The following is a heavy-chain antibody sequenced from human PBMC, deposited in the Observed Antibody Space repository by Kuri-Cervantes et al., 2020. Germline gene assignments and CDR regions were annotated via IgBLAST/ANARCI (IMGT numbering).Heavy chain of an antibody. J-gene: IGHJ4*02. CDR3: ARGSGYASSWGFDY. Sequence: GGSLRLSCTASGFTFGDYAMNWVRQAPGKGLEWVGFIRSVGTTEYAASVKGRFTISRDDSKSIAYLQMNSLKIEDTAVYYCARGSGYASSWGFDYWGQGTLVTVSS. CDR1: GFTFGDYA. D-gene: IGHD6-13*01. CDR2: IRSVGTT. V-gene: IGHV3-49*04.